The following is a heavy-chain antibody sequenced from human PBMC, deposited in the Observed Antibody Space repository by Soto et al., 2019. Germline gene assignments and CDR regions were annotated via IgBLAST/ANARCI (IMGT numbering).Heavy chain of an antibody. D-gene: IGHD3-22*01. J-gene: IGHJ4*02. Sequence: HPGGSLRLSCAASSFTFTSYKMNWVRQAPGKGLEWVSYISSSSDTIYYADSVKGRFTISRDNAKNLLYLQMNSLRDEDTAVYYCARYAFDYDDTPGSYSQWGQGTLVPVSS. CDR2: ISSSSDTI. V-gene: IGHV3-48*02. CDR3: ARYAFDYDDTPGSYSQ. CDR1: SFTFTSYK.